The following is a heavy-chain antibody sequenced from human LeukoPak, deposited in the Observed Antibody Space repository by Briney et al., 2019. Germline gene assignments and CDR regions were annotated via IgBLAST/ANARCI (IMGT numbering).Heavy chain of an antibody. J-gene: IGHJ4*02. CDR3: ARGHSDFDFWSGYSTKKTFDY. CDR2: INHSGST. CDR1: GGSFSGYY. V-gene: IGHV4-34*01. Sequence: SETLSLTCAVYGGSFSGYYWSRIRQPPGNWLEWIGEINHSGSTNYNPSLKSRVTISVDTSKNQFSLKLSSVTAADTAVYYCARGHSDFDFWSGYSTKKTFDYWGQGTLVTVSS. D-gene: IGHD3-3*01.